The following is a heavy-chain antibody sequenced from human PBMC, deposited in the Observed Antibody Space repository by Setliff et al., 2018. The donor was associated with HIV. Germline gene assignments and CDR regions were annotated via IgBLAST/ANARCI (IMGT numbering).Heavy chain of an antibody. CDR1: GFTFGDYA. CDR2: ISGNPYGGTT. Sequence: PGGSLRLSCTTSGFTFGDYAMSWVRQAPGKGLEWVGFISGNPYGGTTEYAASVKGRFTISRDDSKSIAYLQMNSLKTEDTAVYYCSRGPVTDSEVYFDYWGQGTLVTVSS. CDR3: SRGPVTDSEVYFDY. V-gene: IGHV3-49*04. J-gene: IGHJ4*02. D-gene: IGHD4-4*01.